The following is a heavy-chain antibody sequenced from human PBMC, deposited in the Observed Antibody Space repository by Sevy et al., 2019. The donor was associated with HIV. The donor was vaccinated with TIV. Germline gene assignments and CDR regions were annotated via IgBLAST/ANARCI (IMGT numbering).Heavy chain of an antibody. D-gene: IGHD2-2*02. J-gene: IGHJ4*02. CDR2: ISYDGSNK. V-gene: IGHV3-30*04. CDR1: GFTFSSYA. CDR3: AREGGYCSSTSCYTAFGY. Sequence: GGSLRLSCAASGFTFSSYAMHWVRQAPGKGLEWVAVISYDGSNKYYADSVKGRFTMSRDNSKNTLYLQMNSLRAEDTAVYYCAREGGYCSSTSCYTAFGYWGQGTLVIVSS.